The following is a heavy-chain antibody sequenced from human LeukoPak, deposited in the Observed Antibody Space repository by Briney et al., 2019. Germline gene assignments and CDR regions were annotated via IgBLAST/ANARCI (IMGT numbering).Heavy chain of an antibody. CDR1: GGSFSGYY. J-gene: IGHJ5*02. Sequence: TSETLSLTCAVYGGSFSGYYWSWIRQPPGKGLEWIGEINHSGSPNYNPSLKSRVAISVDTSKNQFSLKLSSVTAADTAVYYCATQPATIFGVVSSSNHNWFDPWGQGTLVTVSS. V-gene: IGHV4-34*01. D-gene: IGHD3-3*01. CDR2: INHSGSP. CDR3: ATQPATIFGVVSSSNHNWFDP.